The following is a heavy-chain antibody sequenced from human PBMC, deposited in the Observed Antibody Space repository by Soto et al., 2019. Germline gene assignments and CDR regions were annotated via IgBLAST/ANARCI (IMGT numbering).Heavy chain of an antibody. CDR2: INPSSDSV. CDR1: GFPFNDYS. D-gene: IGHD5-12*01. V-gene: IGHV3-21*02. CDR3: ARPRGPRGYDLIDY. Sequence: EVQVVESGGGLVKPGGSLRLACAASGFPFNDYSWNWVRQAPGKALEWVASINPSSDSVYYADSVKGRFTISRDKAKNTLYLQMNSLRAEDTAVYYCARPRGPRGYDLIDYWGQGTLVTVSS. J-gene: IGHJ4*02.